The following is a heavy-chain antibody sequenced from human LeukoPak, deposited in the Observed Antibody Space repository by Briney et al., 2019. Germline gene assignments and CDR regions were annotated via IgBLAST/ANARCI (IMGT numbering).Heavy chain of an antibody. CDR2: TYYRSKWYI. J-gene: IGHJ5*02. Sequence: SQTLSLTCAISGDSVSSYTAGWNWIRQSPSRGLEWLGRTYYRSKWYIDYAVSVKGRITINPDTSKNQFSLQLDFVTPEDTAVYYCTRGGLVRGVTHWFDPWSQGTLVTVSS. CDR3: TRGGLVRGVTHWFDP. V-gene: IGHV6-1*01. CDR1: GDSVSSYTAG. D-gene: IGHD3-10*01.